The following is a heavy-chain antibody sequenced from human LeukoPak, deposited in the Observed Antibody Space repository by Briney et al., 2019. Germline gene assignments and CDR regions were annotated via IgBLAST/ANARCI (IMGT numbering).Heavy chain of an antibody. CDR2: IYYSGST. J-gene: IGHJ6*02. D-gene: IGHD4-4*01. CDR3: AREFTVTTGGYYYYGMDV. V-gene: IGHV4-59*01. Sequence: SETLSLTCTVSGGSISSYYWSWIRQPPGKGLEWIGYIYYSGSTNYNPSLKSRVTISVDTSKNQFSLKLSSVTAADTAVYYCAREFTVTTGGYYYYGMDVWGQGTTVTVSS. CDR1: GGSISSYY.